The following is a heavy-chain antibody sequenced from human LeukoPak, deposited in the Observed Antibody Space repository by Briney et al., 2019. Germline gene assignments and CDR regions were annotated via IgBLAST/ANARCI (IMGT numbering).Heavy chain of an antibody. CDR2: ISGSGGST. CDR1: GFTFSSYA. Sequence: GGSLRLSCAASGFTFSSYAMSWVRQAPGKGLERVSAISGSGGSTYYADSVKGRFTISRDNSKNTLYLQMNSLRAEDTAVYYCAKDKFQGYFQHWGQGTLVTVSS. V-gene: IGHV3-23*01. CDR3: AKDKFQGYFQH. J-gene: IGHJ1*01.